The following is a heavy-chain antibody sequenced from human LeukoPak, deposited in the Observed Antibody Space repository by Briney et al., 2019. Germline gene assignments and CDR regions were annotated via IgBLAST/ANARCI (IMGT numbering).Heavy chain of an antibody. D-gene: IGHD3-9*01. CDR1: GFTFSSYG. Sequence: GGSLRLSCAASGFTFSSYGMHWVRQAPGKGLEWVAVISHDGSNKYYADSVKGRFTISRDNSKNTLYLQMNSLRAEDTAVYYCAKDTNYDILDYWGQGTLVTVSS. CDR2: ISHDGSNK. CDR3: AKDTNYDILDY. J-gene: IGHJ4*02. V-gene: IGHV3-30*18.